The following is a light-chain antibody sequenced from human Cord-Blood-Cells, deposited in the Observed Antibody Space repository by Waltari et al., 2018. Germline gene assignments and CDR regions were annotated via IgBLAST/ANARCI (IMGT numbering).Light chain of an antibody. CDR2: GAC. Sequence: DIVLTQSPGTLSLSPGGGATLSCRASQGVSSSYLAWYQQKPGQAPRILSYGACSRATGIPDRCSGSGSGTDFTLTISRLGPEDFAVYYCQQYGSSRTFGQGTKVEL. V-gene: IGKV3-20*01. J-gene: IGKJ1*01. CDR1: QGVSSSY. CDR3: QQYGSSRT.